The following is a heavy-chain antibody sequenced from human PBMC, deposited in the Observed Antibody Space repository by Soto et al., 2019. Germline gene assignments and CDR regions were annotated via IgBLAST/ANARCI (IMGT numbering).Heavy chain of an antibody. CDR2: IYYSGST. V-gene: IGHV4-30-4*01. CDR3: AGVYCQGGSCYSDDNWFDP. J-gene: IGHJ5*02. D-gene: IGHD2-15*01. Sequence: SETLSLTCTVSGCSISSGDYYWSWIRQPPGKGLEWIGYIYYSGSTYYNPSLKSRVTISVDTSKNQFSLKLSSVTAADTAVYYCAGVYCQGGSCYSDDNWFDPWGQGTLVTVSS. CDR1: GCSISSGDYY.